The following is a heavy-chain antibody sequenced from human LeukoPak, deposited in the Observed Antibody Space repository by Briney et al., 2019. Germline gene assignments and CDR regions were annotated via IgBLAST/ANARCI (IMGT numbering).Heavy chain of an antibody. V-gene: IGHV3-7*01. CDR1: GFTFSIYW. CDR2: IKGDGTES. D-gene: IGHD1-1*01. J-gene: IGHJ4*02. CDR3: ARNER. Sequence: GGSLRLSCAASGFTFSIYWLSWVRQAPGKGLEWVANIKGDGTESDYADSVKGRFTISRDNAGNFLYLEMNNLRVEDTALYYCARNERWGQGTLVTVSP.